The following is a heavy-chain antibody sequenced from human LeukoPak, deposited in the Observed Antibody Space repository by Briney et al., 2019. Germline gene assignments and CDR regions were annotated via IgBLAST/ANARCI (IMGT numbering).Heavy chain of an antibody. Sequence: ASVKVYCKASGYTFTGYYMHWVRQAPGQGLEWMGWLNPNSGGTNYAQKFQGRVTMTRDTSISTAYMELSRLRSDDTAVYYCARAPSLVFQDSSWYIYWGQGTLVTVSS. D-gene: IGHD6-13*01. CDR2: LNPNSGGT. CDR1: GYTFTGYY. V-gene: IGHV1-2*02. J-gene: IGHJ4*02. CDR3: ARAPSLVFQDSSWYIY.